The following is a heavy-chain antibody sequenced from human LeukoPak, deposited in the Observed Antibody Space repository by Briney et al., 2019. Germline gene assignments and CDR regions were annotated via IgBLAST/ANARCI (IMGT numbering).Heavy chain of an antibody. CDR2: ISSSASTI. CDR3: ARGLRWNDY. Sequence: PGGSLRLSCAASGFTFSYTYMSWIRQAPGKGLEWVSYISSSASTIYYTDSVKGRFTISRDKAKNSLYLQLNSLRAEDTAVYYCARGLRWNDYWGQGTLVAVSS. D-gene: IGHD4-23*01. V-gene: IGHV3-11*04. CDR1: GFTFSYTY. J-gene: IGHJ4*02.